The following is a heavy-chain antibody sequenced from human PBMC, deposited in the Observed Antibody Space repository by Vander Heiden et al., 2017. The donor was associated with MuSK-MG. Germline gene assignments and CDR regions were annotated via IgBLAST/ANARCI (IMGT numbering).Heavy chain of an antibody. J-gene: IGHJ4*02. Sequence: QVQLQESGPGLVKPSETLSLTCTVSGYSISSGYYWGWIRQPPGKGLEWIGSIYHSGSTYYNPSLKSRVTISVDTSKNQFSLKLSSVTAADTAVYYCATLSTVTTFVDYWGQGTLVTVSS. V-gene: IGHV4-38-2*02. CDR1: GYSISSGYY. CDR2: IYHSGST. D-gene: IGHD4-4*01. CDR3: ATLSTVTTFVDY.